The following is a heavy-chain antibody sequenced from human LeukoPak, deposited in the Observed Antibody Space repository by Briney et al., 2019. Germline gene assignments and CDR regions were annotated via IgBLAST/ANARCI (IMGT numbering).Heavy chain of an antibody. CDR3: ARSTSAYYSADY. J-gene: IGHJ4*02. CDR2: IYCGDSET. CDR1: GYSFTSYR. D-gene: IGHD3-22*01. Sequence: PGESLKISCXGSGYSFTSYRITWVREMSGKGLEWMGSIYCGDSETRYNPSFQGQATFSVDKSTNTAYLQWSPPRASDTAIYYCARSTSAYYSADYWGQGTLVTVSS. V-gene: IGHV5-51*01.